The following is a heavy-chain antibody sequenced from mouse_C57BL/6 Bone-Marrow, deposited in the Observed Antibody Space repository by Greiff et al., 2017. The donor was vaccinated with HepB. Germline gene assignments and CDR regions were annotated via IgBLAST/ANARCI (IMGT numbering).Heavy chain of an antibody. J-gene: IGHJ3*01. CDR3: TRHHGSSSWFAY. D-gene: IGHD1-1*01. V-gene: IGHV6-6*01. CDR1: GFTFSDAW. Sequence: EVKLQESGGGLVQPGGSMKLSCAASGFTFSDAWLDWVRQSPEKGLEWVAEIRNKANNHATYYAESVKGRFTISRDDSKSSVYLQMNSLRAEDTGIYYCTRHHGSSSWFAYWGQGTLVTVSA. CDR2: IRNKANNHAT.